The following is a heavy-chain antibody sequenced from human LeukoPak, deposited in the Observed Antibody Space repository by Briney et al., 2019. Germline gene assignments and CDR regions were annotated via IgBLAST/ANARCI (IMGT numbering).Heavy chain of an antibody. CDR1: GYTLTDYY. Sequence: ASVKVSCKASGYTLTDYYMHWVRQAPGQGLEWMGRISAYNGNTNYAQKLQGRVTMTTDTSTSTAYMELRSLRSDDTAVYYCARYPVGSSGWYQGKRRGWFDPWGQGTLVTVSS. V-gene: IGHV1-18*04. J-gene: IGHJ5*02. D-gene: IGHD6-19*01. CDR2: ISAYNGNT. CDR3: ARYPVGSSGWYQGKRRGWFDP.